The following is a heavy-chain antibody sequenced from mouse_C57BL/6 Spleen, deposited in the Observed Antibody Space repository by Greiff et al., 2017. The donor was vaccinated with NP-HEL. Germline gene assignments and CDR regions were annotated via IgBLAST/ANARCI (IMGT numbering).Heavy chain of an antibody. CDR3: ARGDLGGSSMDY. J-gene: IGHJ4*01. CDR2: IYPGGGYT. Sequence: QVQLKQSGAELVRSGTSVKMSCKASGYTFTNYWIGWAKQRPGHGLEWIGDIYPGGGYTNYNEKFKGKATLTADKSSSTAYMQFSSLTSEDSAIYYCARGDLGGSSMDYWGQGTSVTVSS. CDR1: GYTFTNYW. D-gene: IGHD3-3*01. V-gene: IGHV1-63*01.